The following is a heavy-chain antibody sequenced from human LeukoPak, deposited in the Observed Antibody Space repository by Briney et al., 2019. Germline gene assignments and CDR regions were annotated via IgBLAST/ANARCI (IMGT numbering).Heavy chain of an antibody. V-gene: IGHV4-4*09. CDR3: ARLTSITGYPDFDP. CDR2: IFTTGGT. Sequence: SETLSLTCTVSGGSFSTYYWSWIRQPPGKGLEWIGNIFTTGGTNYNPSLKSRLAISIDTSKNQFSLKLTSVTAADTAVYYCARLTSITGYPDFDPWGQGTLVTVS. D-gene: IGHD3-10*01. J-gene: IGHJ5*02. CDR1: GGSFSTYY.